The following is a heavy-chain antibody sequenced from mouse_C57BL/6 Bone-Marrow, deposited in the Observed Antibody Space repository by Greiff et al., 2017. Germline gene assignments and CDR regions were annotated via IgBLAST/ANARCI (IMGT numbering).Heavy chain of an antibody. CDR1: GFTFSDYY. V-gene: IGHV5-12*01. D-gene: IGHD2-12*01. J-gene: IGHJ1*03. Sequence: EVKVVESGGGLVQPGGSLKLSCAASGFTFSDYYMYWVRQTPEKRLEWVAYISNGGGSTYYPDTVKGRFTISRDNAKNTLYLQMSRLKFEDTAMYYCARQRTCYSDWYFDVWGTGTTVTVSS. CDR3: ARQRTCYSDWYFDV. CDR2: ISNGGGST.